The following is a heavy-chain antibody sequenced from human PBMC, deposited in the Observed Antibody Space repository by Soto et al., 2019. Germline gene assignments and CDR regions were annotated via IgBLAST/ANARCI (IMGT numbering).Heavy chain of an antibody. J-gene: IGHJ3*02. CDR1: AYTFTKYG. CDR3: ARQSYYESRSGGDAFDI. D-gene: IGHD3-22*01. CDR2: ISTYSGDA. V-gene: IGHV1-18*01. Sequence: GASVKVSCKASAYTFTKYGISWVRQAPGQGLEWMGWISTYSGDANYGHKLQGRVTMTTDTSTNTAYMELKSLISDDTAVYYCARQSYYESRSGGDAFDIWGQGTMVTVSS.